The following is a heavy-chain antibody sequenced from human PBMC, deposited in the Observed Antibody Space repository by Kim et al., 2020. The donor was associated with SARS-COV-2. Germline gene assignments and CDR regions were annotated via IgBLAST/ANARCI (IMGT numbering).Heavy chain of an antibody. V-gene: IGHV1-24*01. CDR1: GYTLTELS. CDR2: FDPEDGET. Sequence: ASVKVSCKVSGYTLTELSMHWVRQAPGKGLEWMGGFDPEDGETIYAQKFQGRVTMPEDTSTDTGYMELSSLRSEDTAVYYCATDPPRQYYGDYGALDYWGQGTVVTVST. J-gene: IGHJ4*02. CDR3: ATDPPRQYYGDYGALDY. D-gene: IGHD4-17*01.